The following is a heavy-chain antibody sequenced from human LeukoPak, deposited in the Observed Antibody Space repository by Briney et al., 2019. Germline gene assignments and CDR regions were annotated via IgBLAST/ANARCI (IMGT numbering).Heavy chain of an antibody. Sequence: ASETLSLTCTVSAGSMSSYYWSWVRQPPGKGLEWIGYIYYSGSTNYNPSLKSRVTISLDTSKNQFSLKLDSMTAADTAVYYCARGRVAGGYYFDYWGQGTLVTASS. J-gene: IGHJ4*02. CDR1: AGSMSSYY. CDR2: IYYSGST. D-gene: IGHD6-19*01. V-gene: IGHV4-59*01. CDR3: ARGRVAGGYYFDY.